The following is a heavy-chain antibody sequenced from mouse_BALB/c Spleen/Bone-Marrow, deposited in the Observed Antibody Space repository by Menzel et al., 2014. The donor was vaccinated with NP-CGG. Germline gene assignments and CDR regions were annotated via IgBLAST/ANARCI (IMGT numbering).Heavy chain of an antibody. Sequence: QVQLQQSGAELMKPGASVKISCKATGYTFSSYWIEWVKRRPGHGLEWIGEILPGSGGTNYNEKFKGKATFTADTSSNTAYMQLNSLTSEGSAVYYCARSMDYWGQGTSVTVSS. V-gene: IGHV1-9*01. CDR3: ARSMDY. CDR2: ILPGSGGT. J-gene: IGHJ4*01. CDR1: GYTFSSYW.